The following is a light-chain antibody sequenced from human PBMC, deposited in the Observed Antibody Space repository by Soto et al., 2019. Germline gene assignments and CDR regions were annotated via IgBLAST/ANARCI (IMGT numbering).Light chain of an antibody. CDR1: QSVSDR. J-gene: IGKJ1*01. CDR2: AAS. Sequence: IVMTQYPDTLSVSRGEKATLSCRASQSVSDRVVWYQQKSGQAPSLLIYAASTRAAGVPARFIGSGSGTEFTLTISSLQSEDFAVYFCQQYADWPKTFGPGTKVDIK. V-gene: IGKV3-15*01. CDR3: QQYADWPKT.